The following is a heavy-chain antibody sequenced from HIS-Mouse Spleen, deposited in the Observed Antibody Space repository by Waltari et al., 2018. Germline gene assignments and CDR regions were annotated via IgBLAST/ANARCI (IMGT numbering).Heavy chain of an antibody. D-gene: IGHD1-1*01. CDR3: ARDLELDAFDI. V-gene: IGHV3-74*01. CDR1: GFPFRSYW. CDR2: INSDGSST. Sequence: EVQLVESGGGLVQPGGALILSCAASGFPFRSYWMHWVRQAPGKGLVWVSRINSDGSSTSYADSVKGRFTISRDNAKNTLYLQMNSLRAEDTAVYYCARDLELDAFDIWGQGTMVTVSS. J-gene: IGHJ3*02.